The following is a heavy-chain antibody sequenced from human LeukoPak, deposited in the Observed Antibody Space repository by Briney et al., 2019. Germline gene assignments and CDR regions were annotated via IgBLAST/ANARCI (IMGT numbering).Heavy chain of an antibody. D-gene: IGHD1-7*01. CDR3: ARVYRRTGTTNQTFDY. CDR2: INPNSGGT. CDR1: GYTFTCYY. J-gene: IGHJ4*02. Sequence: ASVKVSCKASGYTFTCYYMHWVRQAPGQGLEWMGWINPNSGGTNYAQKFQGRVTMTRDTSISTAYMELSRLRSDDTAVYYCARVYRRTGTTNQTFDYWGQGTLVTVSS. V-gene: IGHV1-2*02.